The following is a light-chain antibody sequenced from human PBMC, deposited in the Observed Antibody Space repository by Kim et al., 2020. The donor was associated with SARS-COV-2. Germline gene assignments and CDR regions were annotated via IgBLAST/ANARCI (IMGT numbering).Light chain of an antibody. CDR3: QQYLSSDPSVS. V-gene: IGKV1-5*01. Sequence: DIQMTQSPSTLSASVGDRVTITCRASENIDRWLAWYQQKPGKAPKLLIYYVSSLESGVPSRFSGSGSGTEFTLTISSLQPDDFATYFCQQYLSSDPSVSFGAGTKVDIK. CDR1: ENIDRW. J-gene: IGKJ3*01. CDR2: YVS.